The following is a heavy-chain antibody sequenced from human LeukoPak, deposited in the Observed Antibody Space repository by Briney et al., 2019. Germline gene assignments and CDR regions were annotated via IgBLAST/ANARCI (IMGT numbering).Heavy chain of an antibody. V-gene: IGHV1-2*02. Sequence: GGSVRVSCKASGYTFTDYYVHWARQAPGQGLEWMGWLNTHTGGANCTQTVQGRVTITRDTALSTAYLELSGLTSDDTAVYYCASHENQGYWGQGALVTVSS. CDR1: GYTFTDYY. D-gene: IGHD1-14*01. CDR3: ASHENQGY. J-gene: IGHJ4*02. CDR2: LNTHTGGA.